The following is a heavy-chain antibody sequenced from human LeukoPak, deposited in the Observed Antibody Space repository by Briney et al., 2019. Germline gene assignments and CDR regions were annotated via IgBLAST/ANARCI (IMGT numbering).Heavy chain of an antibody. CDR2: ISGST. V-gene: IGHV3-23*01. CDR3: AKSSLRYFDY. CDR1: GFTFSSYA. J-gene: IGHJ4*02. D-gene: IGHD6-6*01. Sequence: GGPLRLSCAASGFTFSSYATRWLRQAPGKGLEWVSAISGSTYYADSVKGRFTISRDNSKNTLYLQMSSLRAEDTAVYYCAKSSLRYFDYWGQGTLVTVYS.